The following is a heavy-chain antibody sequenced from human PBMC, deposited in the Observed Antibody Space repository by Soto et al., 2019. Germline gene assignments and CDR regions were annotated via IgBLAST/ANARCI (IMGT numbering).Heavy chain of an antibody. J-gene: IGHJ3*02. D-gene: IGHD6-19*01. CDR3: AREASSGWSGGDDAFDI. Sequence: GGSLRLSCAASGFTVSSNYMSWVRQAPGKGLEWVSVIYSGGSTYYADSVKGGFTISRDNSKNTLYLQMNSLRAEDTAVYYCAREASSGWSGGDDAFDIWGQGTMVDVSS. CDR2: IYSGGST. V-gene: IGHV3-53*01. CDR1: GFTVSSNY.